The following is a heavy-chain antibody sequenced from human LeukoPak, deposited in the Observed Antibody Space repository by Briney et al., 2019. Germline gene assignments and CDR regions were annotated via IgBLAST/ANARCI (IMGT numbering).Heavy chain of an antibody. D-gene: IGHD6-19*01. CDR1: GFTFSSYA. CDR3: AKEVGSSGWLCNNFDY. CDR2: ISGSGGST. V-gene: IGHV3-23*01. Sequence: GGSLRLSCAASGFTFSSYATSWVRQAPGKGLEWVSAISGSGGSTYYADSVKGRFTISRDNSKNTLYLQMNSLRAEDTAVYYCAKEVGSSGWLCNNFDYWGQGTLVTVSS. J-gene: IGHJ4*02.